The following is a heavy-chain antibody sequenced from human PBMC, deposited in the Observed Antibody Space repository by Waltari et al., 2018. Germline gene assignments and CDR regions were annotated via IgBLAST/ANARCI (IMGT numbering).Heavy chain of an antibody. D-gene: IGHD2-15*01. CDR1: GASVSNYY. J-gene: IGHJ5*02. Sequence: QVQLQESGPGLVKPSETLSLTCTVSGASVSNYYWSWIRQSPGKGLEWIGYSYYSGSTNYNPSLKSRVTISLDTSKNQFSLKLTSATATDTAVYYCARGRGGGGSSNNWFDPWGLGTLVTVSS. CDR2: SYYSGST. V-gene: IGHV4-59*02. CDR3: ARGRGGGGSSNNWFDP.